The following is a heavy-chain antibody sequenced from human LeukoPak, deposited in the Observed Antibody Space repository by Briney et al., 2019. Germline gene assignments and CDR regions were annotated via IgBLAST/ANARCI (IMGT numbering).Heavy chain of an antibody. Sequence: GGSLRLFCAASGFTFSNYAMNWVRQAPGKGLEWVSLISGSTGGTYYADSVKGRFSISRDNSKNTVYLQMNSLRVEDTAVYYCAKGPVSARVGATTLDYWGQGTLVTVSS. CDR3: AKGPVSARVGATTLDY. CDR1: GFTFSNYA. V-gene: IGHV3-23*01. CDR2: ISGSTGGT. J-gene: IGHJ4*02. D-gene: IGHD1-26*01.